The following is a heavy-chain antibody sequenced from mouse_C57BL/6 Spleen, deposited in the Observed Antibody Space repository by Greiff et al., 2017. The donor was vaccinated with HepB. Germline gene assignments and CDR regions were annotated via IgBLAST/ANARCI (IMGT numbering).Heavy chain of an antibody. CDR2: LWGGGST. Sequence: VQGVESGPGLVAPSQSLSITCTVSGFSLTSYGVDWVRQPPGKGLEWLGVLWGGGSTNYNSALMSRLSISKDNSKSQVFLKMNSLQTDDTAMYYCAASITTVVATRLDYWGQGTSVTVSS. CDR3: AASITTVVATRLDY. J-gene: IGHJ4*01. D-gene: IGHD1-1*01. V-gene: IGHV2-9*01. CDR1: GFSLTSYG.